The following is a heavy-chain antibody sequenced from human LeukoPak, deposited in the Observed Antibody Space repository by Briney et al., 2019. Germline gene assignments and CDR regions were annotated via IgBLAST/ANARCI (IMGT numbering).Heavy chain of an antibody. V-gene: IGHV4-59*02. CDR3: ARDSRAAVAGHRGDWFDP. CDR1: GDSVSSYY. J-gene: IGHJ5*02. D-gene: IGHD6-19*01. Sequence: SETLSLTCTVSGDSVSSYYWSWIRQPPGKRLEWFGNIYYSGSTNYNPSLKSRVTISVDTSKNQFSLKLSSVTAADTAVYYCARDSRAAVAGHRGDWFDPWGQGTLVTVSS. CDR2: IYYSGST.